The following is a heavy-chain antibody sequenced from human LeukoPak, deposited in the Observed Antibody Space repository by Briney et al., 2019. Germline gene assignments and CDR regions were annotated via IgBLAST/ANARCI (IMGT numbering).Heavy chain of an antibody. D-gene: IGHD3-3*02. V-gene: IGHV3-30*18. CDR1: GFSFSSYA. J-gene: IGHJ4*02. CDR3: AKSETSFYFFDY. Sequence: PGRSLRLSCAASGFSFSSYAMHWVRQAPGKGLEWVALISYDGSNKYYADSVEGRCTISRDNSKNTLDLQMNSLRPEDTAVYYCAKSETSFYFFDYWGQGTLVTVSS. CDR2: ISYDGSNK.